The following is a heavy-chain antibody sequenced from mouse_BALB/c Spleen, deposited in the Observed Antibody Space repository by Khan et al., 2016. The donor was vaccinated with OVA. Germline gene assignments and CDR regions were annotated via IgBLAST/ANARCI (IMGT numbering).Heavy chain of an antibody. CDR1: GFTFSAYG. CDR2: INSDGYYT. J-gene: IGHJ3*01. CDR3: ASHLTGSFAY. D-gene: IGHD4-1*01. Sequence: EVQGVESGGDLVKPGGSLRLSCAASGFTFSAYGMSWVRQTPDKRLEWVATINSDGYYTYYPDTVKGRFTISRNNSENTLYLQRSSLKSEDTAIYYCASHLTGSFAYWGQGTLVTVSA. V-gene: IGHV5-6*01.